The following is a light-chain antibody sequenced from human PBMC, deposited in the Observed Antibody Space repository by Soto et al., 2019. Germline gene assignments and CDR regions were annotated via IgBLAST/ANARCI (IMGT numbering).Light chain of an antibody. CDR2: ENN. J-gene: IGLJ1*01. CDR3: GTWDSSLSVYV. Sequence: QSVLTQPPSVSAAPGQEVTISCSGSSSNIGNNYVSWYQQLPGTAPKLLIYENNKRPSGIPDRFSGSKSGTSATLGITGLQTGDEADYYCGTWDSSLSVYVFGTGTKVTVL. V-gene: IGLV1-51*02. CDR1: SSNIGNNY.